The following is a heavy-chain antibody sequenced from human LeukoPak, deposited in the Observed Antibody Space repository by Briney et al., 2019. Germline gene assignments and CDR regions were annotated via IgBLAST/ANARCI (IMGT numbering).Heavy chain of an antibody. J-gene: IGHJ4*02. D-gene: IGHD3-9*01. CDR2: IIPIFGAA. CDR1: GGTFSSYA. V-gene: IGHV1-69*05. CDR3: ARAEILTGYYPRYYFDY. Sequence: SVKVSCKASGGTFSSYAISWVRQAPGQGLEWMGGIIPIFGAANYAQKFQGRVTITTDESTSTAYMELSSLRSEDTAVYYCARAEILTGYYPRYYFDYWGQGTLVTVSS.